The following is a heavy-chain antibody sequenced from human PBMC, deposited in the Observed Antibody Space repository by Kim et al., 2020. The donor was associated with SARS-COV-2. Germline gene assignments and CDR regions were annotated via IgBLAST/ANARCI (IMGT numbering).Heavy chain of an antibody. CDR2: ISWNSGSI. V-gene: IGHV3-9*01. CDR1: GFTFDDYA. CDR3: ARVWFGELLSRWYFDL. Sequence: GGSLRLSCAASGFTFDDYAMHWVRQAPGKGLEWVSGISWNSGSIGYADSVKGRFTISRDKAKNSLYLQMNSLRAEDTALYYCARVWFGELLSRWYFDLWGRGTLGTVSS. D-gene: IGHD3-10*01. J-gene: IGHJ2*01.